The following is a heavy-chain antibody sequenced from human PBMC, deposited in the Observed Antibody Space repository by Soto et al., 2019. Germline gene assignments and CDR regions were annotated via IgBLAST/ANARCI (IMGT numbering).Heavy chain of an antibody. J-gene: IGHJ4*02. Sequence: QVQLVESGGGAVQPGRSLRLSCAASGFTFSSHAMHWVRQAPGKGLECVAIISYDGSNKYYGDSVRGRLTISRDNSKNTIYLQMPSMRAEDTAVYYCAREQTGITTTGGGRIDYWGQGTLVTVSS. V-gene: IGHV3-30-3*01. D-gene: IGHD6-13*01. CDR3: AREQTGITTTGGGRIDY. CDR2: ISYDGSNK. CDR1: GFTFSSHA.